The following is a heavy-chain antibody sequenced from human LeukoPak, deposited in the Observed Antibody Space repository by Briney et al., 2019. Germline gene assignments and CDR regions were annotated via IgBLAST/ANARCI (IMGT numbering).Heavy chain of an antibody. Sequence: ASVKVSCKASGYTFTSYGISWVRQAPGQGLEWMGWISAYNGNTNYAQKLQGRVTMTTDTSTSTAYMELRSLRSDDTAVYYCARDWDPIGSYYEIGYYYYGMDVWGQGTTVTVSS. CDR1: GYTFTSYG. V-gene: IGHV1-18*01. CDR2: ISAYNGNT. J-gene: IGHJ6*02. CDR3: ARDWDPIGSYYEIGYYYYGMDV. D-gene: IGHD1-26*01.